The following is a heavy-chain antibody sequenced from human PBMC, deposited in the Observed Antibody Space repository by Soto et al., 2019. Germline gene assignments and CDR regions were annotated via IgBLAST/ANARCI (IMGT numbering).Heavy chain of an antibody. D-gene: IGHD3-22*01. CDR1: GGTFSSYT. CDR2: IIPILGIA. V-gene: IGHV1-69*02. CDR3: ARVLAYYYDSSGYPFFDY. Sequence: AVKVSCKASGGTFSSYTISWVRQAPGQGLEWMGRIIPILGIANYAQKFQGRVTITADKSTSTAYMELSSLRSEDTAVYYCARVLAYYYDSSGYPFFDYWGQGTLVTVS. J-gene: IGHJ4*02.